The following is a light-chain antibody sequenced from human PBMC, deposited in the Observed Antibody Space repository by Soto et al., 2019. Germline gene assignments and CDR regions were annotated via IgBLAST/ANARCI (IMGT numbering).Light chain of an antibody. CDR3: AAWDDSLSGDVV. CDR2: RNN. CDR1: SSNIGSNY. Sequence: QSVLTQPPSASGTPGQRVTISCSGSSSNIGSNYVYWYQQLPGTAPKLLIYRNNQRPSGVPDRFSGSKSGTLASLAISGLRSEDEADYYCAAWDDSLSGDVVFGGGTKLTVL. J-gene: IGLJ2*01. V-gene: IGLV1-47*01.